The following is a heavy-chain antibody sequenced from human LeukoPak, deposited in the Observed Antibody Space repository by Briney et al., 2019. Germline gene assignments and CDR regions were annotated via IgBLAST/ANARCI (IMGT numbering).Heavy chain of an antibody. CDR1: GFTFSSYS. CDR3: ARVSAGPYYYGMDV. Sequence: GGSLRLSCAASGFTFSSYSMNWVRQAPGKGLEWVSYISSSSSTIYYADSVKGRFTISRDNAKNSLYLQMNSLRAEDTAVYYCARVSAGPYYYGMDVWGQGTTVTVSS. D-gene: IGHD1-14*01. CDR2: ISSSSSTI. V-gene: IGHV3-48*01. J-gene: IGHJ6*02.